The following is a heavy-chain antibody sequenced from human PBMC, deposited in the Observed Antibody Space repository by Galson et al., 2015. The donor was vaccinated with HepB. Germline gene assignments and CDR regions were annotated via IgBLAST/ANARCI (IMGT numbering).Heavy chain of an antibody. J-gene: IGHJ5*02. CDR3: ARRGYSST. CDR2: IYYFGST. V-gene: IGHV4-39*01. D-gene: IGHD6-13*01. Sequence: QVQLQESGPGLVRPSGTLSLTCTVSGASITSNAYYWGWVRQPPGKGLEFIGSIYYFGSTDYNPSLKSRVTISMDTSKNQFSLKLTSVTASDTAVYYCARRGYSSTWGPGILVAVSS. CDR1: GASITSNAYY.